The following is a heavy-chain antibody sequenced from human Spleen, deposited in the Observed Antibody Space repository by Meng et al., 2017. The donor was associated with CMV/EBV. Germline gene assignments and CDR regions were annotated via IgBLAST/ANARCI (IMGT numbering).Heavy chain of an antibody. CDR1: FSSYA. CDR3: AKARSAYYYGSGSYGWFDP. V-gene: IGHV3-23*03. CDR2: IYSGGSST. D-gene: IGHD3-10*01. Sequence: FSSYAMRWVRQAPGKGVEWVSVIYSGGSSTYYADSVKGRFTISRDNSQNPLYLQMNSLRAEDTAVYYCAKARSAYYYGSGSYGWFDPWGQGTLVTVSS. J-gene: IGHJ5*02.